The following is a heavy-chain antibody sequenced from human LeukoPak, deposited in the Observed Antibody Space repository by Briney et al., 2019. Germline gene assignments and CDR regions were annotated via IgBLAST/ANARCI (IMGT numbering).Heavy chain of an antibody. J-gene: IGHJ4*02. CDR2: IITILGIA. D-gene: IGHD6-6*01. Sequence: SVTVSCKASGGTFSIYAISWVRQAPGQGLEWMGRIITILGIANYAQKFQGRVTITADKSTRNAYMELSRLRSEDTAVYYCACESIAARPPYYFDYWGQGTVVTVSS. CDR1: GGTFSIYA. CDR3: ACESIAARPPYYFDY. V-gene: IGHV1-69*04.